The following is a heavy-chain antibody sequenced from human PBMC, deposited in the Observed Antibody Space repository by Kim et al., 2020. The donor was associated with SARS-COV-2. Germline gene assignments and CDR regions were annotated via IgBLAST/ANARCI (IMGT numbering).Heavy chain of an antibody. J-gene: IGHJ6*02. D-gene: IGHD4-17*01. Sequence: GGSLRLSCAASDFTFSIYTMNWVRQAPGKGLEWVSSISPTSSNKYYADSVKGRFTISRDNAKNSLNLQMNSLRAEDTAVYFCARDRPDYGLGMDVWGQGTTVTVSS. V-gene: IGHV3-21*01. CDR3: ARDRPDYGLGMDV. CDR2: ISPTSSNK. CDR1: DFTFSIYT.